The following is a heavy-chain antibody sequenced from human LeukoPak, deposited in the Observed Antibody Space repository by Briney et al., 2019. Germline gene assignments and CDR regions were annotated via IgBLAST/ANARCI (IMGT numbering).Heavy chain of an antibody. CDR3: ARADIVATPDNRLIDY. Sequence: GASVKVSCKASGGTFSSYAISWVRQAPGQGLEWMGRIIPILGIANYAQKFQGRVTITADKSTSTAYMELSSLRSEDTAVYYCARADIVATPDNRLIDYWGQGTLVTVSS. CDR1: GGTFSSYA. V-gene: IGHV1-69*04. D-gene: IGHD5-12*01. CDR2: IIPILGIA. J-gene: IGHJ4*02.